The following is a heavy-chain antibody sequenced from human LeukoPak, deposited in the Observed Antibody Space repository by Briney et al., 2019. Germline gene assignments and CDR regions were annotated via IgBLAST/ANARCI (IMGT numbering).Heavy chain of an antibody. Sequence: GGSLRLSCGASGFTFSGYSMNWVRRAPGKGLEWVSYISSTSSIISYADSVKGRFTISRDNAKNSLYLQMNSLRDEDTAVYYCVRESSYGFNIWGQGTMVTVSS. CDR2: ISSTSSII. V-gene: IGHV3-48*02. J-gene: IGHJ3*02. CDR3: VRESSYGFNI. CDR1: GFTFSGYS.